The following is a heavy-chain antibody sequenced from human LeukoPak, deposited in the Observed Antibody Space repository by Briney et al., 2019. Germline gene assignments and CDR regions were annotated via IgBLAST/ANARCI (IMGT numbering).Heavy chain of an antibody. D-gene: IGHD1-26*01. V-gene: IGHV3-9*01. CDR2: ISWNSGSI. J-gene: IGHJ4*02. CDR1: GFTFDDYA. CDR3: AKLGGPQYSGSPFDY. Sequence: GGSLRLSCAAFGFTFDDYAMHWVRQAPGKGLEWVSGISWNSGSIGYADSVKGRFTISRDNAKNSLYLQMNSLRAEDTALYYCAKLGGPQYSGSPFDYWGQGTLVTVSS.